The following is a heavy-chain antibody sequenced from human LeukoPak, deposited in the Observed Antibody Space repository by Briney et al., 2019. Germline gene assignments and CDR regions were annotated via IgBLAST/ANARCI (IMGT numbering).Heavy chain of an antibody. V-gene: IGHV4-59*01. CDR3: ARDAGYCTGGSCWYFDH. CDR2: IYYSGST. D-gene: IGHD2-15*01. Sequence: SETLSLTCTVSGGSIRSYYWSWIRQPPGKGLEWIGYIYYSGSTNYNPSLKSRVSISVDTSKNQFSLKLSSVTAADTAVYYCARDAGYCTGGSCWYFDHWGQGTLVTVSS. CDR1: GGSIRSYY. J-gene: IGHJ4*02.